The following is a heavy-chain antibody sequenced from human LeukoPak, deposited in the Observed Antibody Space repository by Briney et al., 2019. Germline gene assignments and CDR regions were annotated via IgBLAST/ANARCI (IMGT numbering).Heavy chain of an antibody. J-gene: IGHJ4*02. CDR1: GFTFTTYR. V-gene: IGHV3-7*01. CDR2: IKQDGSEK. CDR3: ARTIEMATISYFDY. D-gene: IGHD5-24*01. Sequence: GGSLRLSCAASGFTFTTYRMSWVRQAPGKGLEWVANIKQDGSEKHYVDSVKGRFTISRDNAKNSLYLQMNSLRAGDTAVYYCARTIEMATISYFDYWGQGTLVTVSS.